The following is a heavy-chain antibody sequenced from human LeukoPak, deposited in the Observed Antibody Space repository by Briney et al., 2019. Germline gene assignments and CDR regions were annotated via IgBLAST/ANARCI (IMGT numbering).Heavy chain of an antibody. Sequence: PGESLRLSCAASGFTFVSYTMNWFRQAPGKGLEWVSSISSTSTYIYYADSVKGRFTISRDNGGNSLYLQMNSLRAEDTAVYYCARDLLGEFYFDFWGQGTLVTVSS. J-gene: IGHJ4*02. CDR2: ISSTSTYI. V-gene: IGHV3-21*01. CDR1: GFTFVSYT. D-gene: IGHD3-10*01. CDR3: ARDLLGEFYFDF.